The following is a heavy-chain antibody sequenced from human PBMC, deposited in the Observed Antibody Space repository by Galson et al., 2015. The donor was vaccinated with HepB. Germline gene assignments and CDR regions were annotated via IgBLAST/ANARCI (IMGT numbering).Heavy chain of an antibody. J-gene: IGHJ3*02. CDR2: IYFGGRT. CDR1: GVSISGGQYY. CDR3: ARPLVLNGRFTPGVGPFHI. D-gene: IGHD2-8*01. V-gene: IGHV4-39*01. Sequence: TLSLTCAVSGVSISGGQYYWGWIRQSPTKGLEWIGSIYFGGRTYFSPSFQSRVAMSVDTSMNRLSLTLRSVTAADTAVYYCARPLVLNGRFTPGVGPFHIWGHGTMVTVSA.